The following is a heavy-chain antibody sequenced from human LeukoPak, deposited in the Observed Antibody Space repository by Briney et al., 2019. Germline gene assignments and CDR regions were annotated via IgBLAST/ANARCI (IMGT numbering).Heavy chain of an antibody. V-gene: IGHV1-24*01. CDR1: GYTLTELS. Sequence: ASVKVSCKVSGYTLTELSMHWVRQAPGKGLEWMGGFDPEDGETIYAQKFQGRVTMTEDTSTDTAYMELSSLRSEDTAVYYCATRRLYCSSTSCSLPDYWGQGTLVTVSS. D-gene: IGHD2-2*01. CDR3: ATRRLYCSSTSCSLPDY. CDR2: FDPEDGET. J-gene: IGHJ4*02.